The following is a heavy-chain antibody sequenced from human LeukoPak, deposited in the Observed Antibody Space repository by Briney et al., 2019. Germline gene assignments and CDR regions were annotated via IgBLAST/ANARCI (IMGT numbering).Heavy chain of an antibody. D-gene: IGHD6-6*01. J-gene: IGHJ4*02. Sequence: SETLSLTCAVYGGSFSGYYWSWIRQPPGKGLEWIGEINHSGSTNYNPSLKSRVTISVDTSKNQFSLKLSSVTAADTAVYYCARGGGAALDYWGQGTRVTVSS. V-gene: IGHV4-34*01. CDR3: ARGGGAALDY. CDR2: INHSGST. CDR1: GGSFSGYY.